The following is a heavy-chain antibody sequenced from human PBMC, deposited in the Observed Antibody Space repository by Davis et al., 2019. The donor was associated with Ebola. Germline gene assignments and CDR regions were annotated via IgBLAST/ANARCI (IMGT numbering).Heavy chain of an antibody. CDR2: IFRPGSA. V-gene: IGHV4-30-2*06. J-gene: IGHJ4*02. CDR3: ATYYYGSGSSSHFDF. CDR1: GASISSGNYA. Sequence: PSETLSLTCVVSGASISSGNYAWSWIRQSPGKGLEWIGYIFRPGSAFYAPSLRSRVTISIDNSKNQFSLRLTSVTAADTAVYLCATYYYGSGSSSHFDFWGQGTLVTVSS. D-gene: IGHD3-10*01.